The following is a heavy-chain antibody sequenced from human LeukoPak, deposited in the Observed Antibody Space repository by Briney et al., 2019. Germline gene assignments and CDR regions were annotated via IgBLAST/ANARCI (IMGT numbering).Heavy chain of an antibody. V-gene: IGHV4-61*02. CDR1: GGSISSGSYY. CDR3: ARVLRDDYASGYYYYYYMDV. D-gene: IGHD3-16*01. CDR2: IYTSGST. J-gene: IGHJ6*03. Sequence: TLSLTCTVSGGSISSGSYYWSWIRQPARKGLEWIGRIYTSGSTNYNPSLKSRVTISVDTSKNQFSLKLSSVTAADTAVYYCARVLRDDYASGYYYYYYMDVWGKGTTVTVSS.